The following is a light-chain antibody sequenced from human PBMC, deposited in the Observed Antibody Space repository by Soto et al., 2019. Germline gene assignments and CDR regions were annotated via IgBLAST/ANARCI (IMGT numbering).Light chain of an antibody. CDR2: DAS. CDR3: QQYGSSPRP. J-gene: IGKJ5*01. V-gene: IGKV3-20*01. Sequence: ESGWTQSPDTLSLSPGEKATLSFRTSLSVSVYLDWYQQKPGQAPRLLISDASNRATGIPARFSGSGSGTDFTLTISRLEPEDFAVYYCQQYGSSPRPFGQRTLLEVK. CDR1: LSVSVY.